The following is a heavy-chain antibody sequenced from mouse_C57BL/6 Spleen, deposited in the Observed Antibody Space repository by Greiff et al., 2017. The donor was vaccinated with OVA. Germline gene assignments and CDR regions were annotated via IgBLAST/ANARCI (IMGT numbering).Heavy chain of an antibody. Sequence: DVKLQESGPGLVKPSQSLSLTCSVTGYSITSGYYWNWIRQFPGNKLEWMGYISYDGSNNYNPSLKNRISITRDTSKNQFFLKLNSVTTEDTATYNGARGRLSNSLANWGKGTRATVSA. D-gene: IGHD2-5*01. CDR1: GYSITSGYY. CDR3: ARGRLSNSLAN. CDR2: ISYDGSN. V-gene: IGHV3-6*01. J-gene: IGHJ3*01.